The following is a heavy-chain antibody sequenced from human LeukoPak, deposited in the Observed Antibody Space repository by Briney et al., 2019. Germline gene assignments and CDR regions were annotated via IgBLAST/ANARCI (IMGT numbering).Heavy chain of an antibody. CDR3: ARDSYDILTGPYYFDY. D-gene: IGHD3-9*01. V-gene: IGHV1-2*02. CDR1: GYTFTGYY. Sequence: GASVKVCCKASGYTFTGYYMQWVRQAPGQGLEWMGWINPNSGGTNYAQKFQGRVTMTRDTAISTAYMELSRLRSDDTAVYSCARDSYDILTGPYYFDYWGQGTLVTVSS. J-gene: IGHJ4*02. CDR2: INPNSGGT.